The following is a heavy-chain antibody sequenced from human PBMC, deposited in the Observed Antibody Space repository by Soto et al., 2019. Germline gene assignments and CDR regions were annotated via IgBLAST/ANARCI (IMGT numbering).Heavy chain of an antibody. CDR3: ARTCFYDSSGHTPYYLDY. CDR1: GGSISSGGYS. J-gene: IGHJ4*02. D-gene: IGHD3-22*01. V-gene: IGHV4-30-2*01. CDR2: IYHSGST. Sequence: SETLSLTCAVSGGSISSGGYSWSWIRQPPGKGLEWIAYIYHSGSTYYNPSLKSRVTISVDRSKNQFSLKLSSVTAADTAVYYCARTCFYDSSGHTPYYLDYWGQGTLVTVSS.